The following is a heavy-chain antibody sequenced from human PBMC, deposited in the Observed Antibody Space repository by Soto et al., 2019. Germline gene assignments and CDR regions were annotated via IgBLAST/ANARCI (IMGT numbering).Heavy chain of an antibody. Sequence: GGSLRLSCAASGFTFSSYGMHWVRQAPGKGLEWVAVIWYDGSNKYYADSVKGRFTISRDNSKNTLYLQMNSLRAEDTAVYYCARDIRVGRFGPNWFDPWGQGTLVTRLL. CDR2: IWYDGSNK. V-gene: IGHV3-33*01. D-gene: IGHD3-10*01. J-gene: IGHJ5*02. CDR1: GFTFSSYG. CDR3: ARDIRVGRFGPNWFDP.